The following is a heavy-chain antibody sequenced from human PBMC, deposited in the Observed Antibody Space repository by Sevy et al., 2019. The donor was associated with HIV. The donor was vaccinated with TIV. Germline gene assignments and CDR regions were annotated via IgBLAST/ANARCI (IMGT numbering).Heavy chain of an antibody. J-gene: IGHJ6*02. CDR1: GFTFSSYE. CDR3: ALVNHKYYYYGMDV. CDR2: ISSSGSTI. Sequence: GGSLRLSCAASGFTFSSYEMNWVRQAPGKGLEWVSYISSSGSTIYYADSVKGRFTISRDNAKNSLYLQMNSLRAEDTAVYYCALVNHKYYYYGMDVWGQGTTVTVSS. V-gene: IGHV3-48*03. D-gene: IGHD6-6*01.